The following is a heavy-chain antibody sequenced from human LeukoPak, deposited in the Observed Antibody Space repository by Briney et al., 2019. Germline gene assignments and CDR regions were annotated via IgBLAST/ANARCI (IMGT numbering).Heavy chain of an antibody. CDR2: ISSSSSYI. CDR3: ARGQCSSTSCYNDLNWFDP. CDR1: GFTFSSYS. Sequence: GGSLRLSCAASGFTFSSYSMNWVRQAPGKGLEWVSSISSSSSYIYYADSVKGRFTISRDNAKNSLYLQMNSLRAEDTAVYYCARGQCSSTSCYNDLNWFDPWGQGTLVTVSS. V-gene: IGHV3-21*04. J-gene: IGHJ5*02. D-gene: IGHD2-2*01.